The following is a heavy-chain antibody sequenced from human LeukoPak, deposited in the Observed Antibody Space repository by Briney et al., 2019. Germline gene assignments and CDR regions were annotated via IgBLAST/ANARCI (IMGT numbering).Heavy chain of an antibody. CDR3: AKGYYDSSGYVDY. V-gene: IGHV3-23*01. CDR2: IGHSGSNT. Sequence: GGSLRLSCAASGFTFSSYGMSWVRQAPGKGLEWVSAIGHSGSNTYYADSVKGRFTISRDNSKNTLYLQMNSLRAEDTAVYYCAKGYYDSSGYVDYWGQGTLVTVSS. D-gene: IGHD3-22*01. CDR1: GFTFSSYG. J-gene: IGHJ4*02.